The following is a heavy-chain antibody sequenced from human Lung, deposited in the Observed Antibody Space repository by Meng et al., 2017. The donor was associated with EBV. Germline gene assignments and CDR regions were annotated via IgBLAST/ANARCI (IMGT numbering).Heavy chain of an antibody. D-gene: IGHD6-19*01. CDR1: GSSSCGYA. CDR2: ISCSAGST. V-gene: IGHV3-23*04. J-gene: IGHJ4*02. CDR3: ANPWGSGWFYSDQ. Sequence: EDRLVEAGVGWGKAGGSLGSFWAACGSSSCGYARNGVRQAPGKGLEGVSTISCSAGSTVYADSVRGRFTISRDNSKTTLYLQMNSLRAEDTAVYYCANPWGSGWFYSDQWGQGTLVTVSS.